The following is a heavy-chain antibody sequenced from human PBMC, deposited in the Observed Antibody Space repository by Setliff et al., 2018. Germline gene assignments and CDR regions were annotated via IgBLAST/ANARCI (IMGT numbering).Heavy chain of an antibody. Sequence: ASVKVSCKASGYTFTDYYMHWVQQAPGKGLEWVGRVDPEDGETIYAEKFQGRVTITADTSTDTAYMELSSLRSEDTAVYYCARVHEASGLYYMRNWGQGTLVTVSS. D-gene: IGHD6-19*01. V-gene: IGHV1-69-2*01. J-gene: IGHJ4*02. CDR2: VDPEDGET. CDR3: ARVHEASGLYYMRN. CDR1: GYTFTDYY.